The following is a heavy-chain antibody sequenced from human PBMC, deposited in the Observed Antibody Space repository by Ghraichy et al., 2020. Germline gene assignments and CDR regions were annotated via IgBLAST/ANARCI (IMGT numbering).Heavy chain of an antibody. Sequence: SQTLSLTCAISGDSVSSNSAAWNWIRQSPSRGLEWLGRTYYRSKWYNDYAVSVKSRITINPDTSKNQFSLQLNSVTPEDTAVYYCARDHPGRWLQSSDGFDYWGQGTLVTVSS. J-gene: IGHJ4*02. CDR3: ARDHPGRWLQSSDGFDY. D-gene: IGHD5-24*01. CDR1: GDSVSSNSAA. V-gene: IGHV6-1*01. CDR2: TYYRSKWYN.